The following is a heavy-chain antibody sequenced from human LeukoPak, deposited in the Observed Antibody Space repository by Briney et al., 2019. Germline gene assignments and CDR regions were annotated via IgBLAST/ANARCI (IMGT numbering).Heavy chain of an antibody. CDR3: ARVRDILTSHTNWYFDL. D-gene: IGHD3-9*01. J-gene: IGHJ2*01. CDR2: IYTSGST. Sequence: SETLSLTCTVSGGSISSGSYYWSWIRQPAGKGLEWIGRIYTSGSTNYNPSLKSRVTISVDTSKNQFSLKLSSVTAADTAVYYCARVRDILTSHTNWYFDLWGRGTLVTVSS. CDR1: GGSISSGSYY. V-gene: IGHV4-61*02.